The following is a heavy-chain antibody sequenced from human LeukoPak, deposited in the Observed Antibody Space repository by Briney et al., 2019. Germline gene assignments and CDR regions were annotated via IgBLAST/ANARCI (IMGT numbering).Heavy chain of an antibody. Sequence: SETLSLTCAVSGVSISPYYWAWIRHPPRKGLELIGHIDTSGNTNQYPSLKYRVTLSLDKSKNHYSLRLTSVTAAAPAVYYCARLSAAVHLGAFDLWGQGTMVTVSS. CDR2: IDTSGNT. J-gene: IGHJ3*01. CDR1: GVSISPYY. CDR3: ARLSAAVHLGAFDL. V-gene: IGHV4-4*09. D-gene: IGHD3-3*01.